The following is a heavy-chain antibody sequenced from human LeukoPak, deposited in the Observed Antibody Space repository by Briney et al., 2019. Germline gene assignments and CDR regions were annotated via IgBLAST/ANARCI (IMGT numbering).Heavy chain of an antibody. V-gene: IGHV4-34*01. D-gene: IGHD5-12*01. CDR2: INHSGST. Sequence: SETLSLTCAVYAGSFSGYYWSWIRQPPGKGLEWIGEINHSGSTNYNPSLKSRVTISVDTSKNQFSLKLSSVTAADTAVHYCARTAQHVDIVVGWGQGTLVTVSS. J-gene: IGHJ4*02. CDR3: ARTAQHVDIVVG. CDR1: AGSFSGYY.